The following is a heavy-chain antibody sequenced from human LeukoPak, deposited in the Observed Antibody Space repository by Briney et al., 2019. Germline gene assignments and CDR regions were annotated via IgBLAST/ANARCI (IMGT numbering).Heavy chain of an antibody. CDR2: ISDSGGST. V-gene: IGHV3-23*01. Sequence: GSLRLFCVASGFSFISYAMSWVRQAPGKGLEWVSAISDSGGSTYYADSVKGRFTISRDNSKNTLYLQMNSLRAEDTAVYYCAAAPSSSCYWGQGTLVTVSS. D-gene: IGHD6-13*01. CDR1: GFSFISYA. CDR3: AAAPSSSCY. J-gene: IGHJ4*02.